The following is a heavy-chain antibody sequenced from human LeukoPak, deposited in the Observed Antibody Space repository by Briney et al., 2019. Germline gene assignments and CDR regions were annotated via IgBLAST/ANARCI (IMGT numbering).Heavy chain of an antibody. D-gene: IGHD6-13*01. V-gene: IGHV4-34*01. Sequence: SETLSLTCAVYGGSFSDYYWGWIRQPPGKGLEWIGEIHHSGSTNYNPSLKRRLTISVDTSKNQFSLRLSSVTAADTAVYFCARSTRLDDSSWLRLDYWGQGALVTVSS. CDR3: ARSTRLDDSSWLRLDY. CDR1: GGSFSDYY. CDR2: IHHSGST. J-gene: IGHJ4*02.